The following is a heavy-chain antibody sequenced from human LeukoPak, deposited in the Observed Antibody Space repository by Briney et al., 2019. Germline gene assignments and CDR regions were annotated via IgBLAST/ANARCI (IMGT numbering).Heavy chain of an antibody. J-gene: IGHJ4*02. CDR3: ARDLRGIIVVIAWGIDF. V-gene: IGHV3-30-3*01. Sequence: GGSLRLSCAASGFTFSTYAMPWVRQAPGKGLGWVAVMSYDGTKKYYADFVKGRFTISRDNSKNTLYLEMNTLRAEDTAIYYCARDLRGIIVVIAWGIDFWGQGTLVTVSS. CDR1: GFTFSTYA. CDR2: MSYDGTKK. D-gene: IGHD3-22*01.